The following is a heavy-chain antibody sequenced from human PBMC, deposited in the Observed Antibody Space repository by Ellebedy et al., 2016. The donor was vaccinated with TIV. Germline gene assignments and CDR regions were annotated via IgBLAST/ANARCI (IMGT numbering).Heavy chain of an antibody. D-gene: IGHD3-22*01. Sequence: LRLXXAVSGDSISNGGYSWSWIRQPPGKGLEWIGYIYHSGKTYYNPSLKSRVTISVDRPKNQFSVRLNSVTAADTAVYYCARVRNYYDSSGYYWPYNWFDPWGQGTLVTVSS. CDR1: GDSISNGGYS. V-gene: IGHV4-30-2*01. CDR2: IYHSGKT. CDR3: ARVRNYYDSSGYYWPYNWFDP. J-gene: IGHJ5*02.